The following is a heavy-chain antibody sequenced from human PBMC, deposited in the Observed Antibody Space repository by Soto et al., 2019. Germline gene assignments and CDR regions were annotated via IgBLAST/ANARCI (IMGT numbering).Heavy chain of an antibody. CDR2: INPNSGGT. CDR3: ASAIGGSVDFDY. Sequence: ASVKVSCKASGYTFTDYNVHWVRQAPGQGLEWMGWINPNSGGTNYAQKFQGWVTMTRDTSISTAYMELSRLKSDDTAVYYCASAIGGSVDFDYWGQGTLVTVSS. CDR1: GYTFTDYN. D-gene: IGHD3-16*01. V-gene: IGHV1-2*04. J-gene: IGHJ4*02.